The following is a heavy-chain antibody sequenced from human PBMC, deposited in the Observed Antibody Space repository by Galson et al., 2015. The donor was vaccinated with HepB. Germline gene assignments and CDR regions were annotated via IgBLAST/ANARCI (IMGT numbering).Heavy chain of an antibody. CDR2: ISSSSSSI. CDR1: GFTFSSYS. CDR3: ARDFLVRGVKSPPGVDY. Sequence: SLRLSCAASGFTFSSYSMNWVRQAPGKGLEWVSFISSSSSSIYYAYSAKGRFTISRDNAKNSLYLQMNSLRPEDKAVYYCARDFLVRGVKSPPGVDYWGQGTLVTVSS. D-gene: IGHD3-10*01. V-gene: IGHV3-48*04. J-gene: IGHJ4*02.